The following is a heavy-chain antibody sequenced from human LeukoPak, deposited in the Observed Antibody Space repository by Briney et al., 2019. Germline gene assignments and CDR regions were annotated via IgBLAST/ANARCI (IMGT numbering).Heavy chain of an antibody. Sequence: SETLSLTCAVYGGSFSGYYWSWIRQPPGKGLEWIGEINHSGSTNYNPSLKSRVTISVDTSKNQFSLKLSSVTAADTAVYYCARGRTIAVAGREGGSCMDVWGKGTTVTVSS. CDR3: ARGRTIAVAGREGGSCMDV. D-gene: IGHD6-19*01. J-gene: IGHJ6*03. V-gene: IGHV4-34*01. CDR2: INHSGST. CDR1: GGSFSGYY.